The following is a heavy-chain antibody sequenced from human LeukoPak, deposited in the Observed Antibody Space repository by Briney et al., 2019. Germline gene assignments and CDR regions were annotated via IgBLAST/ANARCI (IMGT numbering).Heavy chain of an antibody. D-gene: IGHD2-15*01. J-gene: IGHJ4*02. CDR1: GFIFSSYW. CDR3: ARGRGRTDYFDY. Sequence: GGSLRLSCAASGFIFSSYWMSWVRQAPGKGLEWVSSISSSSSYIYYADSVKGRFTISRDNAKNSLYLQMNSLRAEDTAVYYCARGRGRTDYFDYWGQGTLVTVSS. CDR2: ISSSSSYI. V-gene: IGHV3-21*01.